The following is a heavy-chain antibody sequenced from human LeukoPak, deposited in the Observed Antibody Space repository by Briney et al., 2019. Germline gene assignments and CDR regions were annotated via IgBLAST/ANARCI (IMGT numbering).Heavy chain of an antibody. V-gene: IGHV3-23*01. CDR3: AKKSGDSSGYSFDY. J-gene: IGHJ4*02. CDR1: GFTFSSYA. D-gene: IGHD3-22*01. CDR2: ISGSGGST. Sequence: GGSLRLSCGASGFTFSSYAMSWVRQAPGKGLEWVSAISGSGGSTYYADSVKGRFTISRDNSKNTLYLQMNSLRAEDTAVYYCAKKSGDSSGYSFDYWGQGTLVTVSS.